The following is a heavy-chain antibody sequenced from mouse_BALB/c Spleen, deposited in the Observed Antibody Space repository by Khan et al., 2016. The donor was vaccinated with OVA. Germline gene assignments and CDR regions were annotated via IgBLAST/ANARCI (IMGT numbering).Heavy chain of an antibody. J-gene: IGHJ2*01. D-gene: IGHD4-1*01. CDR2: INSGSTTI. V-gene: IGHV5-17*02. CDR1: GFTFSSFG. Sequence: EVQLVESGGGLVQPGGSRKLSCAASGFTFSSFGMHWVRQAPEKGLEWVAYINSGSTTIYYADLVKGRFTISRDNPKNTLFLQMTRLRCEDTAMYYCARGNWAYWGQGTTLTVSS. CDR3: ARGNWAY.